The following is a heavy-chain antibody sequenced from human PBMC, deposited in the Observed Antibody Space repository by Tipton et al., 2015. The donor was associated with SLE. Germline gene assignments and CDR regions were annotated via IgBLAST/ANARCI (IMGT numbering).Heavy chain of an antibody. CDR2: ISAKNGDT. CDR1: GYTFTSYG. Sequence: QSGPEVKKPGASVRVSCKASGYTFTSYGIGWVRQAPGQGLEWMGWISAKNGDTHYAQKFQGRVTMTTDTSTSTAYMEVTSLTSDDTAVYYCAGDSRGYCYFDSWGQGTLVTVSS. J-gene: IGHJ4*02. V-gene: IGHV1-18*01. CDR3: AGDSRGYCYFDS. D-gene: IGHD1-26*01.